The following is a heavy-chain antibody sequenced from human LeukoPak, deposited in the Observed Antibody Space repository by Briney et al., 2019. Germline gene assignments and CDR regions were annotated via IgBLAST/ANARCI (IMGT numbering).Heavy chain of an antibody. CDR2: INRDGSEK. V-gene: IGHV3-7*03. D-gene: IGHD3-22*01. CDR3: ARAGGYRYYFDY. CDR1: GFTFSDHW. J-gene: IGHJ4*02. Sequence: PGGSQRLSCAASGFTFSDHWMHWVRQAPGKGLEWVATINRDGSEKWYLDSVRGRFTISRDNSKNTLYLQMNSLRAEDTAVYYCARAGGYRYYFDYWGQGTLVTVSS.